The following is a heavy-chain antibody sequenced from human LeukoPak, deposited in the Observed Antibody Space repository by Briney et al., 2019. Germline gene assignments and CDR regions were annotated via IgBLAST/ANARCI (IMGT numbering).Heavy chain of an antibody. CDR3: ARGGYSYGSVISDY. CDR2: INHSGST. Sequence: SETLSLTCAVYGGSFSGYYWSWIRQPPGKGLEWIGEINHSGSTNYNPSLKSRVTISVDTSKNQFSLKLSSVTAADTAVYYCARGGYSYGSVISDYWGQGTLVTVSS. CDR1: GGSFSGYY. D-gene: IGHD5-18*01. J-gene: IGHJ4*02. V-gene: IGHV4-34*01.